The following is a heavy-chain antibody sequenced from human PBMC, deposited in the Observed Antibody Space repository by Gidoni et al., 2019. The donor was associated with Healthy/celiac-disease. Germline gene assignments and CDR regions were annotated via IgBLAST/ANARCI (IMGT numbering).Heavy chain of an antibody. D-gene: IGHD4-17*01. CDR3: ARDSDYGDNWFDP. J-gene: IGHJ5*02. CDR2: ISSSSSYI. CDR1: GFTFSSYS. V-gene: IGHV3-21*01. Sequence: EVQLVESGGGLVTPGGSLRLSCAASGFTFSSYSMNWVRQAPGKGLEWVSSISSSSSYIYYADSVKGRFTISRDNAKNSLYLQMNSLRAEDTAVYYCARDSDYGDNWFDPWGQGTLVTVSS.